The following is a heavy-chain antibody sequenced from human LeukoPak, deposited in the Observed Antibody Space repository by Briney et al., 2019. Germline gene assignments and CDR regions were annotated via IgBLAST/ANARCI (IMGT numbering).Heavy chain of an antibody. D-gene: IGHD1-7*01. CDR2: ISYDGSNK. Sequence: PGGSLRLSCAASGFTFSSHGMHWVRQAPGKGLEWVAVISYDGSNKYYADSVKGRFTISRDNSKNTLYLQMNSLRAEDTAVYYCAKDRAYSLELPDYWGQGTLVTVSS. CDR3: AKDRAYSLELPDY. CDR1: GFTFSSHG. J-gene: IGHJ4*02. V-gene: IGHV3-30*18.